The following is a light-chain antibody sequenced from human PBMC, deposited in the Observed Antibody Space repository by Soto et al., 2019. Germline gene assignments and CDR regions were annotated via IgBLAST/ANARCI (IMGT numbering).Light chain of an antibody. V-gene: IGLV2-8*01. CDR3: SSYAGSNNLV. CDR1: SSDVGSSYY. J-gene: IGLJ1*01. Sequence: QSALTQPPSASGSPGQSVSISCTGSSSDVGSSYYVSWYQQHPGKAPKLMIYEVSKRPSGVPDRFSGSKSGNTASLTVSGRQAEDEADYYCSSYAGSNNLVFGTGTKLTVL. CDR2: EVS.